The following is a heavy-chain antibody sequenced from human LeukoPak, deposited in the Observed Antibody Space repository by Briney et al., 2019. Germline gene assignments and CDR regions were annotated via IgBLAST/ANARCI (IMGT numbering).Heavy chain of an antibody. J-gene: IGHJ3*02. CDR3: AKDPVAVAGNAFDI. Sequence: PGGSLRLSCAASGFTFDDYAMHWVRQAPGKGLEWVSGISWNSGVIDYADSVKGRFTISRDNAKNSLYLQMNSLRAEDTAVYYCAKDPVAVAGNAFDIWGQGTMVTVSS. V-gene: IGHV3-9*01. D-gene: IGHD6-19*01. CDR1: GFTFDDYA. CDR2: ISWNSGVI.